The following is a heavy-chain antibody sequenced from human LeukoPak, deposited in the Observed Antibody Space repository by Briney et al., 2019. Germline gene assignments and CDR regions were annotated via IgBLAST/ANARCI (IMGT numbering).Heavy chain of an antibody. CDR1: GGSISSYH. J-gene: IGHJ6*02. CDR3: ARLPGYCSSTSCYYYYGMDV. Sequence: SETLSLTCTVSGGSISSYHWSWIRQPPGKGLEWVGYIYYSGSTNYNPSLKSRVTISVDTSKNQFSLKLSSVTAADTAVYYCARLPGYCSSTSCYYYYGMDVWGQGTTVTVSS. D-gene: IGHD2-2*01. V-gene: IGHV4-59*08. CDR2: IYYSGST.